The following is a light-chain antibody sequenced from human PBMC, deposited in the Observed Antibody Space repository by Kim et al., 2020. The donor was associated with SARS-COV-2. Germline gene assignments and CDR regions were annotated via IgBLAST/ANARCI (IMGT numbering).Light chain of an antibody. Sequence: PGEKVPSTCCVRSTNIGKYVSWYQQIPGQAPELLIYKDNQRPSGVPDRFSGSKSGTTASLAISGLRSEDEADYYCAAWDVTLSAWVFGGGTQLTVL. J-gene: IGLJ3*02. CDR2: KDN. CDR3: AAWDVTLSAWV. V-gene: IGLV1-47*01. CDR1: STNIGKY.